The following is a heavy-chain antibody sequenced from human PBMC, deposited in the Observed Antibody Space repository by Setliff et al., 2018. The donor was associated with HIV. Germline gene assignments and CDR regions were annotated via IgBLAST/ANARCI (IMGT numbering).Heavy chain of an antibody. D-gene: IGHD2-21*02. CDR2: IFYTGTT. V-gene: IGHV4-38-2*01. CDR1: GYSIRANFF. Sequence: PPETLSLTCAVSGYSIRANFFWGWVRQPPGKGLEWIGSIFYTGTTYYNPSLKSRVTLSLDTSKNQFSLELTSVTAADTAVYYCARHDCGGDCSINWFDPWGQGTLVTVSS. CDR3: ARHDCGGDCSINWFDP. J-gene: IGHJ5*02.